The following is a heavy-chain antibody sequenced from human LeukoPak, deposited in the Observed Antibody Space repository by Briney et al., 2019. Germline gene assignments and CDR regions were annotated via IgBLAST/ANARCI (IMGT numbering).Heavy chain of an antibody. CDR3: ARSAYCSSTSCYSLYYFDY. CDR1: GGSISSSSYY. CDR2: IYYSWST. V-gene: IGHV4-39*01. J-gene: IGHJ4*02. Sequence: SETLSLTCTVSGGSISSSSYYWGWIRQPPGKGLEWIGSIYYSWSTYYNPSLKSRVTISVDTSKNQFSLKLSSVTAADTAVYYCARSAYCSSTSCYSLYYFDYWGQGTLVTVSS. D-gene: IGHD2-2*01.